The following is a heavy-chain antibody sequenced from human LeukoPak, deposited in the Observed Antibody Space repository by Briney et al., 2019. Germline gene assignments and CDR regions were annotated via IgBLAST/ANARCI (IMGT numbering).Heavy chain of an antibody. J-gene: IGHJ4*02. CDR2: IYTAGST. V-gene: IGHV4-61*02. CDR3: ARDPYSSGWYDY. CDR1: AGSISSGSYY. Sequence: PSQTLSLTCTVAAGSISSGSYYWRWIRQPAGKGLEWIARIYTAGSTHYNPSPKRRVTISVDTSKHQFSLKLSSVTAADTAVYYCARDPYSSGWYDYWGQGTLVTVSS. D-gene: IGHD6-19*01.